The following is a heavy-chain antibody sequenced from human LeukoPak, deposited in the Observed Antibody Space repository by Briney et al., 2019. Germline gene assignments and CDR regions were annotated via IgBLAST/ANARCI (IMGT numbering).Heavy chain of an antibody. CDR2: ISWNSGSI. Sequence: SLRLSCAASGFTFDDYAMHWVRQAPGKGLEWVSGISWNSGSIGYADSVKGRFTISRDNAKNSLYLQMNSLRAEDTALYYCAKDPYQTGAGAFDIWGQGTMVTVSS. D-gene: IGHD7-27*01. CDR1: GFTFDDYA. J-gene: IGHJ3*02. CDR3: AKDPYQTGAGAFDI. V-gene: IGHV3-9*01.